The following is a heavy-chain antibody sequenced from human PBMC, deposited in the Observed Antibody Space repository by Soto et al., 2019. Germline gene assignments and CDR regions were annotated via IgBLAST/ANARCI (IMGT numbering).Heavy chain of an antibody. CDR2: ISYDGINK. Sequence: QVQLVESGGGVVQPGRSLRLSCAASGFTFSSYNMHWVRPAPGKGLGWMVVISYDGINKYYADSVKGRFTISRDNSKDTLYLQMNSLRAEDTAVYYCARDLERRNDDHAMDVWGQGTTVTVSS. J-gene: IGHJ6*02. CDR3: ARDLERRNDDHAMDV. CDR1: GFTFSSYN. D-gene: IGHD1-1*01. V-gene: IGHV3-30-3*01.